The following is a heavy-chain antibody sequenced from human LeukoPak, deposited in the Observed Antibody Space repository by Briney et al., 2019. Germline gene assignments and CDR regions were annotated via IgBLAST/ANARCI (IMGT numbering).Heavy chain of an antibody. CDR3: ARQGYSAYEILDY. CDR2: IYYSGST. Sequence: PSETLPLTCTVSGGSISSYYWSWIRQPPGKGLEWIGYIYYSGSTNYNPSLKSRVTISVDTSKNQFSLKLSSVTAADTAVYYCARQGYSAYEILDYWGQGTLVTVSS. V-gene: IGHV4-59*08. D-gene: IGHD5-12*01. CDR1: GGSISSYY. J-gene: IGHJ4*02.